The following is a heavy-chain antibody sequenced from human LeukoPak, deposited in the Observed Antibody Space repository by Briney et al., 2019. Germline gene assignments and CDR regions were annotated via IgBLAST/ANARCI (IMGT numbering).Heavy chain of an antibody. CDR1: GGTFSSYA. D-gene: IGHD3-3*01. CDR2: IIPIFGTA. J-gene: IGHJ6*02. V-gene: IGHV1-69*01. Sequence: GSSVKVSCKASGGTFSSYAISWVRQAPGQGLEWMGGIIPIFGTANYAQKFQGRVTITADESTSTAYMELSSLRSEDTAVYYCARPVLRFLEGSYGMDVWGQGTLVTVSS. CDR3: ARPVLRFLEGSYGMDV.